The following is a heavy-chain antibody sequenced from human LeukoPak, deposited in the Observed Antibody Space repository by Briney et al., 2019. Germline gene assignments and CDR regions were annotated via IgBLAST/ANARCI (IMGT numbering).Heavy chain of an antibody. CDR2: IYTSVST. J-gene: IGHJ4*02. CDR3: ARVQMYYYDSSGYYSAFDY. CDR1: GGSISSYY. Sequence: SETLSLTCTVSGGSISSYYWSWLRQPAGKGLEWIGRIYTSVSTNYNPSLKSRVTMSVDTPKNQFSLKLSSVTAADTAVYYCARVQMYYYDSSGYYSAFDYWGQGTLVTVSS. V-gene: IGHV4-4*07. D-gene: IGHD3-22*01.